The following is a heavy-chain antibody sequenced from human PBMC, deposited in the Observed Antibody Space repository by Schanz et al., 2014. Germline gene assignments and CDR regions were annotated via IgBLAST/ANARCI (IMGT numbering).Heavy chain of an antibody. CDR3: ARDGGRDGYNLAFDV. V-gene: IGHV3-66*01. Sequence: EVQLVESGGGLVQPGGSLRLSCAASGFTVSINYMSWVRQAPGKGLEWVSLIYSGGSTYYPDSVKGRFSISRDNSKNTLYLQMNSLRAEXXXXXFCARDGGRDGYNLAFDVWGQGTLVTVSS. J-gene: IGHJ3*01. D-gene: IGHD5-12*01. CDR1: GFTVSINY. CDR2: IYSGGST.